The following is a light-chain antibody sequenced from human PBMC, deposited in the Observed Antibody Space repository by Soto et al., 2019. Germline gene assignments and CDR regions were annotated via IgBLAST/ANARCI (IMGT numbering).Light chain of an antibody. J-gene: IGLJ1*01. CDR1: SNDIGSYKL. CDR3: CSYAGSYV. CDR2: EGS. V-gene: IGLV2-23*01. Sequence: QSALTQPASVSGSPGQSITISCTGNSNDIGSYKLVSWYQQHPGKAPKLMIYEGSKRPSGVSNRFSGSKSGNTASLTISGLQAEDEADYYCCSYAGSYVFGTGTKVTVL.